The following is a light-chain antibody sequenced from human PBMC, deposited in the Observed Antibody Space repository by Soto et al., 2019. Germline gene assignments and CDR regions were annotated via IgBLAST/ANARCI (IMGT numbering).Light chain of an antibody. J-gene: IGKJ4*02. V-gene: IGKV1-9*01. CDR2: AAS. Sequence: DIKLTQSPSFLSASVGDRVTITCRASQSSSSSLTWYQQKPGKAPKLLIYAASTLQSGVPSRFSGSGSGTEFTLTIGSLQPEDFATYYCQQFDSYPLTCGGGTKGEIK. CDR1: QSSSSS. CDR3: QQFDSYPLT.